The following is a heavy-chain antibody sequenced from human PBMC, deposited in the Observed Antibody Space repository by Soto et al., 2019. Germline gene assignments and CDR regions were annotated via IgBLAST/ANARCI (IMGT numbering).Heavy chain of an antibody. CDR3: ARGGIAAALGPAFFDY. Sequence: PSVKVSSKSPGGTLSSYDISWALQAPGQGLEWMGGIIPIFGTANYAQKFQGRVTITADESTSTAYMEPSSLRSEDTAVYYCARGGIAAALGPAFFDYWGQGPLVTVSS. CDR2: IIPIFGTA. CDR1: GGTLSSYD. D-gene: IGHD6-13*01. V-gene: IGHV1-69*01. J-gene: IGHJ4*02.